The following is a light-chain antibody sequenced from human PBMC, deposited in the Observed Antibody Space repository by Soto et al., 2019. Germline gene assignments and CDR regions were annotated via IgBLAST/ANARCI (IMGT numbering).Light chain of an antibody. CDR2: SAS. CDR1: QDISAY. Sequence: DIQMTQSPSSLSASVGDRVNITCRASQDISAYLAWYQHKPGKVPKLLIYSASTLQSGDPSRFSGRGSGTDFTLTISSLQPEDVATYYCQQFNTAPLTFGQGKRLDI. J-gene: IGKJ5*01. V-gene: IGKV1-27*01. CDR3: QQFNTAPLT.